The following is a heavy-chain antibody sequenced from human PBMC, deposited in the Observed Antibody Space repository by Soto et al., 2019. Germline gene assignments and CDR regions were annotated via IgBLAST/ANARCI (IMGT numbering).Heavy chain of an antibody. V-gene: IGHV4-39*01. D-gene: IGHD5-12*01. Sequence: SETLSLTCTFSGYSISSSDYYWGWIRQPPGKGLEWIGSIYYSGSTYYNPSLKSRVSMSVDTSKNQFSLNLTSVTAADTAVYYCARHLSDSGYDLNYWGQGTLVTVSS. J-gene: IGHJ4*01. CDR1: GYSISSSDYY. CDR2: IYYSGST. CDR3: ARHLSDSGYDLNY.